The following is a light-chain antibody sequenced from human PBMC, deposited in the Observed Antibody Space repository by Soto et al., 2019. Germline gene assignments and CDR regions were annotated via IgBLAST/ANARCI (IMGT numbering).Light chain of an antibody. V-gene: IGKV3-15*01. CDR3: QPYNNWPLT. Sequence: EIVMTQSPATLSVSPGERATLSCRASQSVSINLAWYQQKPGQAPRLLIYGASTRATGVPTRFSGSRSGAEFTLTINSLQSEDFAVYYCQPYNNWPLTFGGGTKVDI. CDR1: QSVSIN. J-gene: IGKJ4*01. CDR2: GAS.